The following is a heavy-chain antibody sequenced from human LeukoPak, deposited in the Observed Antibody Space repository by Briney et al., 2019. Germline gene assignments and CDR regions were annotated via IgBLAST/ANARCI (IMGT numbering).Heavy chain of an antibody. V-gene: IGHV4-59*01. D-gene: IGHD6-19*01. J-gene: IGHJ4*02. CDR1: GGSISSYY. CDR2: ISYSGIT. CDR3: AREGRYSSGWYLDY. Sequence: SETLSLTCTVSGGSISSYYWSWIRQPPGKGLGWIGYISYSGITNYNPSLKSRVTISVDTSKNQFSLNLSSVTAADTAVYYCAREGRYSSGWYLDYWGQGTLVTVSS.